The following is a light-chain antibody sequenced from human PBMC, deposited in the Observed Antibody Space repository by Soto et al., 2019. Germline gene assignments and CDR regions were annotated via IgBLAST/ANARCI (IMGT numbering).Light chain of an antibody. CDR3: QSYDSSLRVYVV. J-gene: IGLJ2*01. V-gene: IGLV1-40*01. Sequence: QPVLTQPPSVSGAPGQRVTISCTGSSSNIGAGYDVHWYQQLPGTAPKLLIYGNTNRPSGVPDRFSGSKSGTSASLAITGLQAEDEADYYCQSYDSSLRVYVVFGGGTQLTVL. CDR1: SSNIGAGYD. CDR2: GNT.